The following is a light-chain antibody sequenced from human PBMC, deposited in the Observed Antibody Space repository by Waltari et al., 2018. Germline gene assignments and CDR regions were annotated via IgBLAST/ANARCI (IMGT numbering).Light chain of an antibody. CDR2: DKD. CDR1: SLRSYY. CDR3: NSRDSNGNPFV. J-gene: IGLJ1*01. Sequence: SSELTQDPAVSVAMGQTVRITCQGDSLRSYYASWYQQRPGQAPILVIYDKDNRPSGVPDRFSGSYSGDTASLTITGAQAEDEADYYCNSRDSNGNPFVFGPATKVTVL. V-gene: IGLV3-19*01.